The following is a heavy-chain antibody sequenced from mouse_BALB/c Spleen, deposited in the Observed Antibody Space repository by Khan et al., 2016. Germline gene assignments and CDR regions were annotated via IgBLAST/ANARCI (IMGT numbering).Heavy chain of an antibody. CDR1: GYTFTNYG. D-gene: IGHD2-5*01. J-gene: IGHJ4*01. CDR2: INTYTGEP. Sequence: QIQLVQSGPELKMPGETVKISCKASGYTFTNYGMNWVKQAPGKGLKWMGWINTYTGEPTYADDFKGRFAFSLETSASTVYLQINNLKNEDMATYFCARQYYSNHAMDYWGQGTSVTISS. CDR3: ARQYYSNHAMDY. V-gene: IGHV9-1*02.